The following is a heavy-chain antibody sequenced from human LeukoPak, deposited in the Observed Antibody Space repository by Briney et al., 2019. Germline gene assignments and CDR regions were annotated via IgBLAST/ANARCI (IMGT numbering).Heavy chain of an antibody. D-gene: IGHD2-15*01. Sequence: SETLSLTCAVSGGSILSRDWWTWVRQPPGKGLKWLGDIFHSGAANYNQSLRSRLTLSVDKSENHFPLKLSSVTAADTAVYYCARAIVVVVAATGWFDPWGQGTLVTVSS. J-gene: IGHJ5*02. CDR1: GGSILSRDW. CDR2: IFHSGAA. CDR3: ARAIVVVVAATGWFDP. V-gene: IGHV4/OR15-8*01.